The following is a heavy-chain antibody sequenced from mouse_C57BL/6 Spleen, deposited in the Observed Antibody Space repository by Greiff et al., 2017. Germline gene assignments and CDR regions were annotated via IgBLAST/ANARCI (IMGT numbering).Heavy chain of an antibody. V-gene: IGHV1-81*01. D-gene: IGHD1-2*01. CDR3: ARCDTTAHYAMDY. J-gene: IGHJ4*01. Sequence: QVQLKQSGAELARPGASVKLSCKASGYTFTSYGISWVKQRTGQGLEWIGEIYPRSGNTYYNEKFKGKATLTADKSSSTAYMELRSLTSEDSAVYFCARCDTTAHYAMDYWGQGTSVTVSS. CDR2: IYPRSGNT. CDR1: GYTFTSYG.